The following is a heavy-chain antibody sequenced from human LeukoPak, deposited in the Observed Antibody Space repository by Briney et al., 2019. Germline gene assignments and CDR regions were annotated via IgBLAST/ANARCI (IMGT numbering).Heavy chain of an antibody. CDR1: GFTFSSYA. D-gene: IGHD6-13*01. V-gene: IGHV3-23*01. J-gene: IGHJ4*02. Sequence: GGSLRLSCAASGFTFSSYAMSWVRQAPGKGLEWVSAISGSGGSTYYADSVKGRFTISRDNSKNTLYLQMSSLRAEDTAVYYCAKDTDIAAAGYYFEYWGQGTLVTVSS. CDR2: ISGSGGST. CDR3: AKDTDIAAAGYYFEY.